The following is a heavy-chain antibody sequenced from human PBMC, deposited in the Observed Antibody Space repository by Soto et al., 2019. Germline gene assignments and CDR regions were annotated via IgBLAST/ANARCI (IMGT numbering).Heavy chain of an antibody. Sequence: QVQLVQSGAEVKKPGASVKVSCKASGYTFTSYGISWVRQAPGQGLEWMGWISAYNGNTNYAQKLQGRVTMTTDTSTSTAYMELSSLRSDDTAVYYCARHSQYVPDSYDSSGYYPQFDYWGQGTLVTVSS. CDR3: ARHSQYVPDSYDSSGYYPQFDY. J-gene: IGHJ4*02. CDR1: GYTFTSYG. V-gene: IGHV1-18*04. CDR2: ISAYNGNT. D-gene: IGHD3-22*01.